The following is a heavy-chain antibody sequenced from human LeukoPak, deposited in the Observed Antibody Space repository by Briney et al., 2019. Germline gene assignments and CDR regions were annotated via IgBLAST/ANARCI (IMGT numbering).Heavy chain of an antibody. V-gene: IGHV4-39*01. D-gene: IGHD3-3*01. CDR3: ARHDPIAPLDYDFWSGYYDAFDI. CDR2: IYYSGST. Sequence: PSETLSLTCTVSGGSISSSSYYWGWIRQPPGKGLEWIGSIYYSGSTYYNPSLKSRVTISVDTSKNQFSLKLSSVTAADTAVYYCARHDPIAPLDYDFWSGYYDAFDIWGQGTMVTVSS. CDR1: GGSISSSSYY. J-gene: IGHJ3*02.